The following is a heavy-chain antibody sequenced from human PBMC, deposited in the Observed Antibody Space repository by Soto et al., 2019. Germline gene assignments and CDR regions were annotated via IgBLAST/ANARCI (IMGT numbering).Heavy chain of an antibody. CDR1: GYTFTSYG. Sequence: GASVKVSCKASGYTFTSYGISWVRQAPGQGLEWMGWISAYNGNTNYAQKLQGRVTMTTDTSTSTAYMELRSLRSDDTAVYYCSSPDGTTGTTWVFDIWGQGTRVTVSS. J-gene: IGHJ3*02. CDR2: ISAYNGNT. V-gene: IGHV1-18*01. D-gene: IGHD1-1*01. CDR3: SSPDGTTGTTWVFDI.